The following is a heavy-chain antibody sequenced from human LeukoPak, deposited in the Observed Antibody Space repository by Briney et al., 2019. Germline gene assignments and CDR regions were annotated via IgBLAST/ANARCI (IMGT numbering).Heavy chain of an antibody. D-gene: IGHD4-17*01. J-gene: IGHJ4*02. CDR2: IYTSGST. CDR3: ARTVTTARFFDY. V-gene: IGHV4-4*09. Sequence: SETLSLTCTVSGGSISSYYWSWIRQPPGKGLEWIGYIYTSGSTNYNPSLKSRVTISVDMSKNQFSLKLSSVTAADTAVYYCARTVTTARFFDYWGQGTLVTVSS. CDR1: GGSISSYY.